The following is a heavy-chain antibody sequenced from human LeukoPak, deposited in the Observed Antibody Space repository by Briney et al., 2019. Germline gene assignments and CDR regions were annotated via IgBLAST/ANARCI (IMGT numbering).Heavy chain of an antibody. CDR1: GGSISSYC. Sequence: PSETLSLTCTVSGGSISSYCWSWIRQPPGKGLEWIGYIYYSGSTNYNPSLKSRVTISVDTSKNQFSLKLSSVTAADTAVYYCARDWYDIFGYYYGMDVWGQGTTVTVSS. CDR3: ARDWYDIFGYYYGMDV. V-gene: IGHV4-59*01. J-gene: IGHJ6*02. D-gene: IGHD3-9*01. CDR2: IYYSGST.